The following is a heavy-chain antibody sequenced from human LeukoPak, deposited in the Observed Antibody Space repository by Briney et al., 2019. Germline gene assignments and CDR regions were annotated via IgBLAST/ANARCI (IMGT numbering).Heavy chain of an antibody. CDR2: INPNSGGT. V-gene: IGHV1-2*02. D-gene: IGHD3-22*01. CDR1: GYTFTGYY. J-gene: IGHJ5*02. Sequence: ASVKVSCEASGYTFTGYYMHWVRQAPGQGLEWMGWINPNSGGTNYAQKFQGRVTMTRDTSISTAYMELSRLRSDDTAVYYCARDVYYYDSSGYLNWFDPWGQGTLVTVSS. CDR3: ARDVYYYDSSGYLNWFDP.